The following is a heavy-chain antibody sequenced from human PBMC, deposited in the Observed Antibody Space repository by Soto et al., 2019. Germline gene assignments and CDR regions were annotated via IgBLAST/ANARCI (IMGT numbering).Heavy chain of an antibody. Sequence: QVQLQESGPGLVKPSETLSLTCTVSGGSISSYYWSWIRQPPGKGLEWTGYIYYSGSTNYNPSLKSRVTISVDTSKNQFSLKLSSVTAADTAVYYCARRYGVAFDIWGQGTMVTVSS. J-gene: IGHJ3*02. CDR1: GGSISSYY. V-gene: IGHV4-59*08. D-gene: IGHD3-10*01. CDR2: IYYSGST. CDR3: ARRYGVAFDI.